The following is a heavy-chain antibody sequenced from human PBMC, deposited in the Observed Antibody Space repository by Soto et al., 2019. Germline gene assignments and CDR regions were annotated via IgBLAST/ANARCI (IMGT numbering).Heavy chain of an antibody. V-gene: IGHV4-59*02. J-gene: IGHJ6*02. CDR3: ARDRVAAAGTDYYYGMDV. CDR2: IYYSGST. Sequence: PSSPLSLTCSFCGVSASSSYWVWIRHPPVKGLEWIGYIYYSGSTNYNPSLKSRVTISVDTSKNQFSLKLSSVTAADTAVYYCARDRVAAAGTDYYYGMDVWGQGTTVTVSS. D-gene: IGHD6-13*01. CDR1: GVSASSSY.